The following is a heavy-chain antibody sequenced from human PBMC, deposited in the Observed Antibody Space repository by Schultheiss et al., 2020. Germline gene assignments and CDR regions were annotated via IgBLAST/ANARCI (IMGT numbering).Heavy chain of an antibody. CDR3: ASLTTVDI. CDR2: IKSKTDGGTT. D-gene: IGHD4-17*01. V-gene: IGHV3-15*01. J-gene: IGHJ3*02. Sequence: WNRQPPGKGLEWIGRIKSKTDGGTTDYAAPGKGRFTISRDDSKNTLYLQMNSLRAEDTAVYYCASLTTVDIWGQVTMVT.